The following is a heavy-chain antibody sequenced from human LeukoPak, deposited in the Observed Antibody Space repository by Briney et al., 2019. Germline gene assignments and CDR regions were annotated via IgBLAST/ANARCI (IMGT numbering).Heavy chain of an antibody. J-gene: IGHJ3*02. CDR3: ARGGRGEGTGTTRVAFDI. V-gene: IGHV1-46*01. D-gene: IGHD1-1*01. CDR2: INPSGGST. CDR1: GYTFTSYY. Sequence: GASVKVSCKAAGYTFTSYYMHWVRQAPGQGLEWMGTINPSGGSTSYAQKFQGRVTMTRDTSTSTVYMKLSSLRSEDTAVYYCARGGRGEGTGTTRVAFDIWGQGTMVTVSS.